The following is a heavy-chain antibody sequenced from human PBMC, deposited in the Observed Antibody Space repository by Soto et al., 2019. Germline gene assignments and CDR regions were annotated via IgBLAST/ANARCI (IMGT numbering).Heavy chain of an antibody. CDR1: GFTFSSYA. D-gene: IGHD2-2*01. CDR2: ISGSGGST. V-gene: IGHV3-23*01. Sequence: EVQLLESGGGLVQPGGSLRLSCAASGFTFSSYAMSWVRQAPGKGLEWVSAISGSGGSTYYADSVKGRFTISRDNSKITLYLQMNSLRAEDTAVYYCAKEANDIVVVPAAIPLYFDYWGQGTLVTVSS. J-gene: IGHJ4*02. CDR3: AKEANDIVVVPAAIPLYFDY.